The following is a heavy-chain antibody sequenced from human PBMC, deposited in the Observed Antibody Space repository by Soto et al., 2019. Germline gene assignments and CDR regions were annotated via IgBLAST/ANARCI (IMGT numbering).Heavy chain of an antibody. CDR1: GGTFSSYT. V-gene: IGHV1-69*02. D-gene: IGHD2-2*01. CDR2: IIPILGIA. Sequence: QVQLVQSGAEVKKPGSSVKVSCKASGGTFSSYTISWVRQAPGQGLEWMGRIIPILGIANYAQKFQGRVTITADKSTSTAYMELSSLRSEDTAVYYWALGGVVVVPAATHFDYWGQGTLVTVSS. J-gene: IGHJ4*02. CDR3: ALGGVVVVPAATHFDY.